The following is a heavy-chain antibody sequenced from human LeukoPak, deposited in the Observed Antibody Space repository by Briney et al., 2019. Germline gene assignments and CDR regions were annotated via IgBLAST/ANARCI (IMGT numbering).Heavy chain of an antibody. CDR1: GYTFTGYY. D-gene: IGHD5-12*01. V-gene: IGHV1-69*13. J-gene: IGHJ4*02. CDR3: ARLGYSGYDRQGAYFDY. Sequence: GASVKVSCKASGYTFTGYYMHWVRQAPGQGLEWMGGIIPIFGTANYAQKFQGRVTITADESTSTAYMELSSLRSEDTAVYYCARLGYSGYDRQGAYFDYWGQGTLVTVSS. CDR2: IIPIFGTA.